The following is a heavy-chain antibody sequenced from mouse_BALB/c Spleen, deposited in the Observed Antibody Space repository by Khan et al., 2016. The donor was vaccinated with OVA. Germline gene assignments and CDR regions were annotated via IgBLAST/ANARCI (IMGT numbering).Heavy chain of an antibody. D-gene: IGHD2-10*01. CDR2: ISGTGIYT. Sequence: EVQLVESGGGLVKPGGSLKLSCAPSGFAFSSYDMSWVRQTPEKRLEWVATISGTGIYTYYPDSVKGRFTISRDNARNTLYLQMSSLRSEDTDLYYCARPSYYGNPWFTYWGQGTLVTVSA. CDR1: GFAFSSYD. CDR3: ARPSYYGNPWFTY. J-gene: IGHJ3*01. V-gene: IGHV5-9*02.